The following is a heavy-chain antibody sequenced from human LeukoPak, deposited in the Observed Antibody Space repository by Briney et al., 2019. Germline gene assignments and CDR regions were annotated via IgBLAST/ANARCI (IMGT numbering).Heavy chain of an antibody. CDR2: IYYSGNT. CDR1: GGIISSYY. D-gene: IGHD3-9*01. CDR3: ARGKSLTRAFDI. Sequence: SEXLSLTCIVSGGIISSYYWSWLRQPPGKGMEWIGYIYYSGNTYYNPSLTSRGTISVETNKNQFSLKLNSVTAADTAVYYCARGKSLTRAFDIWGQGTMVTVSS. J-gene: IGHJ3*02. V-gene: IGHV4-59*08.